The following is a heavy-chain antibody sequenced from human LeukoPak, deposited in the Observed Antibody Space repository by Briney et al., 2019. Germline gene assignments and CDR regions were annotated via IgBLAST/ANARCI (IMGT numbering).Heavy chain of an antibody. J-gene: IGHJ4*02. CDR2: IWYDGSNK. D-gene: IGHD6-19*01. V-gene: IGHV3-33*01. CDR1: GYTFTGYY. CDR3: ARDAIAVAGTGDY. Sequence: SCKASGYTFTGYYMHWVRQAPGKGLEWVAVIWYDGSNKYYAGSVKSRFTISRDNSKNTLYLQMNSLRAEDTAVYYCARDAIAVAGTGDYWGQGTLVTVSS.